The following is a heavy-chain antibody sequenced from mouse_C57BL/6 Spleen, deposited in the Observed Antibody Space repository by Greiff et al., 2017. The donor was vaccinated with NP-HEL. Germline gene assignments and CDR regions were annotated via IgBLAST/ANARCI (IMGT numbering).Heavy chain of an antibody. J-gene: IGHJ2*01. D-gene: IGHD2-2*01. CDR2: IYPGSGST. Sequence: QVQLQQPGAELVKPGASVKMSCKASGYTFTSYWITWVKQRPGQGLEWIGDIYPGSGSTNYNEKFKSKATLTVDTSSSTAYMQLSSLTSEDSAFDYCARIGPDGYDSYYFDYWGQGTTLTVSS. V-gene: IGHV1-55*01. CDR3: ARIGPDGYDSYYFDY. CDR1: GYTFTSYW.